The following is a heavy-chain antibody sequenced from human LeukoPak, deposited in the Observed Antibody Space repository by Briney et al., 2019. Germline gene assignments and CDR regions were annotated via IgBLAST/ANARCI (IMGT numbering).Heavy chain of an antibody. D-gene: IGHD3-10*01. CDR2: ISPNSGGT. CDR3: ARDVTMVRGGGNAFDI. Sequence: GASVKVSCKASGYTFTGYYMHWVRQAPGQGLEWMGWISPNSGGTNYAQKFQGRVTMTRDTSISTAYMELCSLRSDDTAVYYCARDVTMVRGGGNAFDIWGQGTMVTVSS. V-gene: IGHV1-2*02. J-gene: IGHJ3*02. CDR1: GYTFTGYY.